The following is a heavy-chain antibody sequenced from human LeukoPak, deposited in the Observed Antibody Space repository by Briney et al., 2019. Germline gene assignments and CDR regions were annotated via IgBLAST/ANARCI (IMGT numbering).Heavy chain of an antibody. V-gene: IGHV3-7*01. CDR1: GFTFSSYW. J-gene: IGHJ4*02. CDR2: IKQDGSEK. CDR3: ARDAFVVVPAAIPYYFDY. D-gene: IGHD2-2*02. Sequence: GGSLRLSCAASGFTFSSYWMSWVRQAPGKGLEGVANIKQDGSEKYYVDSVKGRFTISRDNAKNSLYLQMNSLRAEDTAVYYCARDAFVVVPAAIPYYFDYWGQGTLVTVSS.